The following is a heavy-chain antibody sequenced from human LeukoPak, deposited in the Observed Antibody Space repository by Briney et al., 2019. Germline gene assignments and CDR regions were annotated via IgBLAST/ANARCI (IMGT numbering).Heavy chain of an antibody. CDR3: ARDGRFLDYYMDV. CDR1: GFTFSSYW. J-gene: IGHJ6*03. V-gene: IGHV3-7*01. CDR2: IKQDGSEK. Sequence: GGSQRLSCAASGFTFSSYWMSWVRQAPGKGLEWVANIKQDGSEKYYVDSVKGRFTISRDNAKNSLYLQMNSLRAEDTAVYYCARDGRFLDYYMDVWGKGTTVTVSS. D-gene: IGHD3-3*01.